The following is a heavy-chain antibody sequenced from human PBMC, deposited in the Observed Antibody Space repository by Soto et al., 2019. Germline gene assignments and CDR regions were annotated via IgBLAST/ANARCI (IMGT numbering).Heavy chain of an antibody. CDR3: ATFYCTTTSCYVGGFDP. D-gene: IGHD2-2*01. J-gene: IGHJ5*02. V-gene: IGHV1-18*04. CDR1: GYAFNDYG. CDR2: ISSHNGNT. Sequence: ASVKVSCKTSGYAFNDYGITWVRQAPGEGLEWIGWISSHNGNTNLARKFQGRVTLTTDTSTRTGYMELMNLRSDDTAIYYCATFYCTTTSCYVGGFDPWGQGTLVTVSS.